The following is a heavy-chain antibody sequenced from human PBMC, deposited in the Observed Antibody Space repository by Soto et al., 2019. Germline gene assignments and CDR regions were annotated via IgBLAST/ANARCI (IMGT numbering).Heavy chain of an antibody. CDR3: ARTYGGNDPHYFDY. CDR2: IIPIFGTA. J-gene: IGHJ4*02. D-gene: IGHD2-15*01. V-gene: IGHV1-69*12. CDR1: GGTFSSYA. Sequence: QVQLVQSGAEVKKPGSSVKVSCKASGGTFSSYAISWVRQAPGQGLEWMGGIIPIFGTANYAQKFQGRVTITADESTSTAYRELSSLRSEDTAVYYCARTYGGNDPHYFDYWGQGTLVTVSS.